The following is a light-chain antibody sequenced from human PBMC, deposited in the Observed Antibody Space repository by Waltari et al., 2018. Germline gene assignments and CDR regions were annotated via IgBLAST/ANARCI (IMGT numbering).Light chain of an antibody. CDR3: HQRSSWPLT. CDR2: DAS. Sequence: EIVLTQSPATLSLSPGERATLSCRASQSVSSYLAWYQQNPGQAPMLLIYDASNRATGIPARFSGSGSGTDFTLTISSLEPEDFAVYYCHQRSSWPLTFGGGTKVEIK. CDR1: QSVSSY. J-gene: IGKJ4*01. V-gene: IGKV3-11*01.